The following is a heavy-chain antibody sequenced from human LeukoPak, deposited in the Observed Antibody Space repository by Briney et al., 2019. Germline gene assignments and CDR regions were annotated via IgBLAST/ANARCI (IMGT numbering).Heavy chain of an antibody. CDR1: GYTFTMYG. J-gene: IGHJ4*02. CDR3: ARDLNYATLGYDILADVGYYFDY. V-gene: IGHV1-18*01. D-gene: IGHD3-9*01. CDR2: ISPHNGNT. Sequence: GASVKVSCKASGYTFTMYGISWVRQAPGQGLQWLGWISPHNGNTKYAQDLQGRVSITTDTSTSTAYLELRSLRSDDTAIYYCARDLNYATLGYDILADVGYYFDYWGQGSLVTVSS.